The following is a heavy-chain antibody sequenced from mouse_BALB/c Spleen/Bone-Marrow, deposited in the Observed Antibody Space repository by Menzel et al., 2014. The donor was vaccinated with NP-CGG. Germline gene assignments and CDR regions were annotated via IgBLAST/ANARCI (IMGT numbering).Heavy chain of an antibody. Sequence: VQLQQSGAELVRPGASVKLSCKASGYSFITYWMNWLKQRPGEGLEWIGMIHPSDSETRLKQKFNDKATLTVDESSSIVYMQLSSPTSEDSAVYYCARGHYSMDYWGQGTSVIVSS. V-gene: IGHV1-61*01. CDR3: ARGHYSMDY. J-gene: IGHJ4*01. CDR2: IHPSDSET. CDR1: GYSFITYW.